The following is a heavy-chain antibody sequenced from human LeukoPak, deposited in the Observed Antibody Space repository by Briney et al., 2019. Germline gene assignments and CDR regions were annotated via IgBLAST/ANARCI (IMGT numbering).Heavy chain of an antibody. CDR3: AKSLLLFGELSSMARGYTY. V-gene: IGHV3-30*18. CDR1: GFTFSSHG. Sequence: PGRSLRLSCAASGFTFSSHGMHWVRQAPGKGLEWVALISYDGSNEYYADSVKGRFTISRDNSKNTLDLQMNSLRADDTAVYYCAKSLLLFGELSSMARGYTYWGQGILVTVSS. D-gene: IGHD3-10*01. J-gene: IGHJ4*02. CDR2: ISYDGSNE.